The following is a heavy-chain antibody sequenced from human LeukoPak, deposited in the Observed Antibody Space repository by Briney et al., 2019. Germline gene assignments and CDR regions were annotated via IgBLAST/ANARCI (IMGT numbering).Heavy chain of an antibody. CDR3: ARLLLWFGESWYFDL. CDR1: GGSISSGGYY. D-gene: IGHD3-10*01. J-gene: IGHJ2*01. CDR2: IYYSGST. V-gene: IGHV4-61*08. Sequence: PSETLSLTCTVSGGSISSGGYYWSWIRQPPGKGLEWIGYIYYSGSTNYNPSLKSRVTISVDTSKNQFSLKLSSVTAADTAVYYCARLLLWFGESWYFDLWGRGTLVTVSS.